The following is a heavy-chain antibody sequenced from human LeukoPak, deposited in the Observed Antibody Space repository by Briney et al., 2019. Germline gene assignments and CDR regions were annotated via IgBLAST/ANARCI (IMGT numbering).Heavy chain of an antibody. CDR3: AKVSRGGYGMDV. D-gene: IGHD3-10*01. V-gene: IGHV3-48*02. Sequence: GGSLRLSCAASGFTFSSFGMNWVRQAPGKGLEWVSYISDSSTLTYYADSVKGRFTISRDNAKNSLSLQLNSLRDEDTAVYFCAKVSRGGYGMDVWGQGTTVTVSS. CDR2: ISDSSTLT. J-gene: IGHJ6*02. CDR1: GFTFSSFG.